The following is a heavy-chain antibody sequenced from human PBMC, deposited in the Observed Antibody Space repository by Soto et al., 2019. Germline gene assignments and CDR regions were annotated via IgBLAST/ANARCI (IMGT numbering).Heavy chain of an antibody. Sequence: EVQLVESGGGLVKPGGSLRLSCAASGFTFSRFSMNWVRQAPGKGLEWVSSITSSSSDVYYPDSVRGRFTISRDNAENALYLQMNSLRAEDTAIYYCVRGAGPDRTFALDWDFWGQGTLVTVSS. J-gene: IGHJ4*02. D-gene: IGHD3-16*01. V-gene: IGHV3-21*01. CDR3: VRGAGPDRTFALDWDF. CDR1: GFTFSRFS. CDR2: ITSSSSDV.